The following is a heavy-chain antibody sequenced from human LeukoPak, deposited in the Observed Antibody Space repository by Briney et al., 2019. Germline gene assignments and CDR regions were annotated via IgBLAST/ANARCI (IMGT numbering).Heavy chain of an antibody. J-gene: IGHJ4*02. CDR3: AKQSGADRGHLDF. CDR1: GFTLSSYG. V-gene: IGHV3-30*18. D-gene: IGHD4/OR15-4a*01. CDR2: ISYDGSNK. Sequence: PGRSLRLSCAASGFTLSSYGMHWVRQAPGKGLEWVAVISYDGSNKYCADSVKGRFTISRDNSKNTLYLQMNSLRAEDTAVYYCAKQSGADRGHLDFWGQGTLVTVSS.